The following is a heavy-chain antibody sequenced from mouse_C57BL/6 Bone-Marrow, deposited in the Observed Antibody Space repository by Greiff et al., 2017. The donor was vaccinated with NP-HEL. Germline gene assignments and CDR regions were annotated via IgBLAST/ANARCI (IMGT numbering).Heavy chain of an antibody. V-gene: IGHV2-9-1*01. CDR3: ASYYGSSSWFAY. D-gene: IGHD1-1*01. CDR2: IWTGGGT. Sequence: VQVVESGPGLVAPSQSLSITCTVSGFSLTSYAISWVRQPPGKGLEWLGGIWTGGGTNYNSALKSRLSISKDNSKSQVFLKMNSLQTDATARYYCASYYGSSSWFAYWGKGTLVTVSA. J-gene: IGHJ3*01. CDR1: GFSLTSYA.